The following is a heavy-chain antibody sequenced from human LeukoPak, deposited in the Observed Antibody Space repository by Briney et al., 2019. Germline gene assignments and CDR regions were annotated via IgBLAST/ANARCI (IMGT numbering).Heavy chain of an antibody. CDR1: GFTFSSYG. CDR3: ARELDYDSSGYYDDGLDY. J-gene: IGHJ4*02. Sequence: PGGSLRLPCAASGFTFSSYGMHWVRQAPGKGLEWVANIKQDGSEKYYVDSVKGRFTISRDNAKNSLYLQMNSLRAEDTAVYYCARELDYDSSGYYDDGLDYWGQGTLVTVSS. V-gene: IGHV3-7*01. CDR2: IKQDGSEK. D-gene: IGHD3-22*01.